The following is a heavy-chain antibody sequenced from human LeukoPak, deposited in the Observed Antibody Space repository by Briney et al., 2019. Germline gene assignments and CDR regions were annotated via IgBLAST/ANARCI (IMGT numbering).Heavy chain of an antibody. CDR1: GGSVSTSDYY. V-gene: IGHV4-39*07. CDR2: VFYTGKT. CDR3: ARVFGS. Sequence: TSETLSLTCTVSGGSVSTSDYYWGWICQSPVKGLEWIGDVFYTGKTNYNPSLRGRATISIDTSKNQFSPKLTYVTAADSAVYYCARVFGSWGQGTLVTVSS. J-gene: IGHJ4*02.